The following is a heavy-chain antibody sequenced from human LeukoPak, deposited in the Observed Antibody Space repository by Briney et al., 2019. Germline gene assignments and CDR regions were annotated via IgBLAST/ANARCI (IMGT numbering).Heavy chain of an antibody. D-gene: IGHD6-13*01. V-gene: IGHV1-18*01. CDR2: ISAYNGNT. CDR3: ARGQGSSAEGY. Sequence: ASVKVSCKASGYTFTSYGISWVRQAPGQGLEWMGWISAYNGNTNYAQKFQGRVTMTRNTSISTAYMELSSLRSEDTAVYYCARGQGSSAEGYWGQGTLVTVSS. CDR1: GYTFTSYG. J-gene: IGHJ4*02.